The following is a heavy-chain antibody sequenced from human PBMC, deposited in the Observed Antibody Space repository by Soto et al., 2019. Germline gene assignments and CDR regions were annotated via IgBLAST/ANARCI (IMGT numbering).Heavy chain of an antibody. CDR3: ARGYDGSGYYPPLLDY. V-gene: IGHV4-34*01. J-gene: IGHJ4*02. CDR1: GGSLSGYY. D-gene: IGHD3-22*01. CDR2: IYHSGST. Sequence: PSETLSLTCAVYGGSLSGYYWSWIRQPPGKGLEWIGEIYHSGSTNYNPSLKSRVTISIDTSKNQFSLKLSSVTAADTAVYYCARGYDGSGYYPPLLDYWGRGTLVPVSS.